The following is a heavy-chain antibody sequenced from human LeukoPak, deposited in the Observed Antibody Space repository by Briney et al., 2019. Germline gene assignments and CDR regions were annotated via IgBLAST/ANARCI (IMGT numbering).Heavy chain of an antibody. CDR2: IYYSGST. D-gene: IGHD2-15*01. CDR1: GGSISSYY. Sequence: SETLSLTCTVSGGSISSYYWSWIRQPPGKGLEWIGYIYYSGSTNYNPSLKSRVIMSVDTSKNQFSLKLSSVTAADTAVYYCARVNTQGVPSPWGQGILVTVSS. J-gene: IGHJ5*02. CDR3: ARVNTQGVPSP. V-gene: IGHV4-59*08.